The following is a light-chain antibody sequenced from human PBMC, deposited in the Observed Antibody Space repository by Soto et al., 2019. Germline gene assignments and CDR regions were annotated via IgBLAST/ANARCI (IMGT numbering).Light chain of an antibody. J-gene: IGLJ1*01. Sequence: QSVLTQPASVSGSPGQSITISCTGTSSDVGGYNYVSWYQQHPGKAPKLIIYDVSNRPSGVSDRFSGSKSGTSASLAITGLQAEDEADYYCQSYDSSLSAPYVFGTGTRSPS. CDR2: DVS. V-gene: IGLV2-14*01. CDR3: QSYDSSLSAPYV. CDR1: SSDVGGYNY.